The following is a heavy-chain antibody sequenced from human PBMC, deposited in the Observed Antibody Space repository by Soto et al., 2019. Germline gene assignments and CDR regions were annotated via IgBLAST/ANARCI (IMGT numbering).Heavy chain of an antibody. D-gene: IGHD6-19*01. Sequence: QVQLVQSGAEVKKPGSSLKVSCKASGGTFSSYAISWVRQAPGQGLECMGGIIPIFGTANYAQKFQGRVTITADESTSTAYMELSSLSSEDTAVYYCSRVDSSSKSYYFDYWGQGTLVTVSS. V-gene: IGHV1-69*01. J-gene: IGHJ4*02. CDR2: IIPIFGTA. CDR1: GGTFSSYA. CDR3: SRVDSSSKSYYFDY.